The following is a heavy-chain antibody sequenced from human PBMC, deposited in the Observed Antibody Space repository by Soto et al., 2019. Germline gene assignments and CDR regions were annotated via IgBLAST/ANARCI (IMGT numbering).Heavy chain of an antibody. Sequence: QVQLVQSGAEVKKPGSSVKVSCKASGGTFNSYAISWMRQAPGQGLEWMGGIIPIFGTADYAQKFQGRVTITAVASTSTAYMELSSLRSEDTAVYYCASHYDSGGYYYRGLDYWGQGTLVTVSS. J-gene: IGHJ4*02. CDR2: IIPIFGTA. CDR3: ASHYDSGGYYYRGLDY. V-gene: IGHV1-69*12. CDR1: GGTFNSYA. D-gene: IGHD3-22*01.